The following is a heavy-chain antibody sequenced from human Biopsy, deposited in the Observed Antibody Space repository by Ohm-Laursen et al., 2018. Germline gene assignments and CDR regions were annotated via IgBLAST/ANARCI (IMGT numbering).Heavy chain of an antibody. CDR2: IYYDGIT. D-gene: IGHD5-12*01. CDR1: GYSVTNDYY. V-gene: IGHV4-38-2*01. Sequence: SETLSLTYAVSGYSVTNDYYWGRIRQPPGKGLEWIGNIYYDGITYYNPSLKSRVAMSVGTSKNQFSLRLTSVTAADTAVYYCARVAGGYAYYYGMDVWGQGTTVIVSS. J-gene: IGHJ6*02. CDR3: ARVAGGYAYYYGMDV.